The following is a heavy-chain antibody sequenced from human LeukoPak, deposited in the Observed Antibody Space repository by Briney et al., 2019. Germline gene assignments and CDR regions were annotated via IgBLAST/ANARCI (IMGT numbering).Heavy chain of an antibody. D-gene: IGHD6-13*01. CDR2: INHSGST. CDR1: GGSFSGYY. J-gene: IGHJ3*02. Sequence: SETLSLTRAVYGGSFSGYYWSWIRQPPGKGLEWIGEINHSGSTNYNPSLKSRVTISVDTSKNQFSLKLSSVTAADTAVYYCARDRRIAAAGIAFDIWGQGTMVTVSS. V-gene: IGHV4-34*01. CDR3: ARDRRIAAAGIAFDI.